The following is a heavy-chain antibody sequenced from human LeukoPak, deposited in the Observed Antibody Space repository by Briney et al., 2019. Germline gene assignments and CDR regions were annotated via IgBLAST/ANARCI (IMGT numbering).Heavy chain of an antibody. Sequence: GRSLRLSCAASGFTFSSYGMHWVRQAPGKGLEWVAVIWYDGSNKYYADSVKGRFTISRDNSKNTLYLQMNSLRAEDTAVYYCARDRGYSSSWSTRYYYYGMDVWGRGTTVTVSS. CDR1: GFTFSSYG. V-gene: IGHV3-33*01. CDR3: ARDRGYSSSWSTRYYYYGMDV. CDR2: IWYDGSNK. D-gene: IGHD6-13*01. J-gene: IGHJ6*02.